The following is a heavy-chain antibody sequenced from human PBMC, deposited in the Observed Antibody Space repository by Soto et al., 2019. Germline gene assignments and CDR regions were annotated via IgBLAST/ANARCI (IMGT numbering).Heavy chain of an antibody. CDR2: IIPLTETP. J-gene: IGHJ4*02. CDR1: GGTFSNYA. CDR3: AIGTRNSWTCDF. V-gene: IGHV1-69*01. D-gene: IGHD6-13*01. Sequence: QVQVVQSGAEVKKPGSSVKVSCKASGGTFSNYAISWVRQSPGQGLEWVGGIIPLTETPVYAQTFQGRLTSTADEITSAAYMELSSLRSDDTAVYDCAIGTRNSWTCDFWGQGTLVTVSS.